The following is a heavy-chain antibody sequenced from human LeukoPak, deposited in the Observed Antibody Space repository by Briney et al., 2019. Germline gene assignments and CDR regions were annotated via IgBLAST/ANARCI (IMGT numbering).Heavy chain of an antibody. CDR2: ISGSGGST. V-gene: IGHV3-23*01. CDR3: AKLYDIVATITVADY. CDR1: GFTFSSYA. J-gene: IGHJ4*02. D-gene: IGHD5-12*01. Sequence: GVLRLSCAASGFTFSSYAMSWVRQAPGKGLEWVSAISGSGGSTYYADSVKGRFTISRDNSKNTLYLQMNSLRAEDTAVYYCAKLYDIVATITVADYWGQGTLVTVSS.